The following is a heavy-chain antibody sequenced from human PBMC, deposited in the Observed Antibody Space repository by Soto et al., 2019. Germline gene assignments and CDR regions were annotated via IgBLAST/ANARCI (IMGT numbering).Heavy chain of an antibody. Sequence: EVQLVESGGGLVQPGGSLRLYCAASGFSFSSYWMSWVRQAPGKGLEWVTNINQDGSKKYYVDSVEGRFTISRDSAKNSLHLQMIILRAEDTAVYYCTREGSGLRLHAGDLSLVGAIDIWGQGTIVTVSS. CDR3: TREGSGLRLHAGDLSLVGAIDI. J-gene: IGHJ3*02. V-gene: IGHV3-7*01. D-gene: IGHD3-16*02. CDR1: GFSFSSYW. CDR2: INQDGSKK.